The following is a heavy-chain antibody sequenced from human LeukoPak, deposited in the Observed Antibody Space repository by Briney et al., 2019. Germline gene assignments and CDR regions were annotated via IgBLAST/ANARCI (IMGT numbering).Heavy chain of an antibody. D-gene: IGHD3-10*01. CDR3: AKGGSGWGDAFDT. CDR2: IKQDGSEK. J-gene: IGHJ3*02. V-gene: IGHV3-7*03. Sequence: GGSLRLSCAASGFTFSSYWMSWVRQAPGKGLEWVANIKQDGSEKYYVDSVKGRFTISRDNAKNSLYLQMENLRPEDTALYHCAKGGSGWGDAFDTWGQGTLVTVSS. CDR1: GFTFSSYW.